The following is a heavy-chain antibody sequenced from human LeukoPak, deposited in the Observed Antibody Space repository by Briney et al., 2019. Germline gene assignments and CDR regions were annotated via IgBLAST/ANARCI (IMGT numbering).Heavy chain of an antibody. D-gene: IGHD1-26*01. CDR2: ITGSAGST. CDR1: GFTFSSYA. Sequence: GGSLRLSCAASGFTFSSYAMTWVRQAPGKGLEGVSSITGSAGSTYYADSVKGRFTISRDNSKNTLYLQMNSLRAEDSAVYYCAKRYSGSSGLYNFDYWGQGTLVTVSS. V-gene: IGHV3-23*01. CDR3: AKRYSGSSGLYNFDY. J-gene: IGHJ4*02.